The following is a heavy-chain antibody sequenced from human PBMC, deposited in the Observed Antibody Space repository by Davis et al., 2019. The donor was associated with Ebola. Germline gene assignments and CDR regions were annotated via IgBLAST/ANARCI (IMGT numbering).Heavy chain of an antibody. V-gene: IGHV3-23*01. CDR3: ARDINWKDVYGLDV. J-gene: IGHJ6*02. CDR1: GFTFSSYG. Sequence: PGGSLRLSCAASGFTFSSYGMTWVRQAPGKGLEWVASIDDSGGGTYYADSVKGRFTISRDKSKNTLYLQMNSLRAEDTAVYYCARDINWKDVYGLDVWGQGTTVTVSS. D-gene: IGHD1-1*01. CDR2: IDDSGGGT.